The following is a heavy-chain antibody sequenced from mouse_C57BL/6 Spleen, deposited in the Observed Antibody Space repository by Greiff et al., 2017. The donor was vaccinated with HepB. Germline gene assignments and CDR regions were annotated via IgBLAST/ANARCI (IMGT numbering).Heavy chain of an antibody. Sequence: QVQLQQPGAELVKPGASVKVSCKASGYTFTSYWMHWVKQRPGQGLEWIGRIHPSDSDTNYNQKFKGKATLTVDKSSSIAYMQLISLTSEDSAVYYCAIAYDYDPAWCAYWGQGTLVTVSA. D-gene: IGHD2-4*01. J-gene: IGHJ3*01. CDR3: AIAYDYDPAWCAY. V-gene: IGHV1-74*01. CDR1: GYTFTSYW. CDR2: IHPSDSDT.